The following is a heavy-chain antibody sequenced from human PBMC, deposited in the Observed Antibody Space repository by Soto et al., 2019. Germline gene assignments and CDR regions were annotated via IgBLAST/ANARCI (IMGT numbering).Heavy chain of an antibody. Sequence: GESLKISCKGSGYSFTSYWIGWVRQMPGKGLEWMGIIYPGDSDTRYSPSFQGQVTISADKSISTAYLQWSSLKASDTAMYYCARHALYYDSSGYSPYYYGMDVWGQGTTVTVSS. D-gene: IGHD3-22*01. V-gene: IGHV5-51*01. CDR3: ARHALYYDSSGYSPYYYGMDV. CDR2: IYPGDSDT. CDR1: GYSFTSYW. J-gene: IGHJ6*02.